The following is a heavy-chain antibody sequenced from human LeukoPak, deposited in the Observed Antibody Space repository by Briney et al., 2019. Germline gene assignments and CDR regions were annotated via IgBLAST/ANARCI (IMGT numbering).Heavy chain of an antibody. CDR3: ARGWYGSGWYFRGSFDY. J-gene: IGHJ4*02. CDR1: GGSFSGYY. V-gene: IGHV4-34*01. Sequence: ASETLPLTCAVYGGSFSGYYWSWIRQPPGKGLEWIGEINHSGSTNYNPSLKSRVTISVDTSKNQFSLKLSSVTAADTAVYYCARGWYGSGWYFRGSFDYWGQGTLVTVSS. CDR2: INHSGST. D-gene: IGHD6-19*01.